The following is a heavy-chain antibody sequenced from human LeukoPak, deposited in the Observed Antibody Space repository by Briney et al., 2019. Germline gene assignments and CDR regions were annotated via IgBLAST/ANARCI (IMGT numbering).Heavy chain of an antibody. J-gene: IGHJ6*02. CDR2: IIIGGNYK. CDR3: AKDPWFGNWNPTGAPYYYYGMDV. Sequence: GSLELSFSGPGFPFSSHCLDWVRPAPGKGPEGVAGIIIGGNYKYYADSVKGRFTISRDNSKNTLYLQMNSLRAEDTAVYYCAKDPWFGNWNPTGAPYYYYGMDVWGQGTTVTVSS. D-gene: IGHD1-20*01. CDR1: GFPFSSHC. V-gene: IGHV3-30*18.